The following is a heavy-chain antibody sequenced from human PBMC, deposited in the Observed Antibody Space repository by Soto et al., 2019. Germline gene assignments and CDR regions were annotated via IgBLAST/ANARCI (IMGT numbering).Heavy chain of an antibody. J-gene: IGHJ6*02. V-gene: IGHV3-30*18. CDR2: ISYDGSNK. CDR3: AKGDYILTGPYGVDV. D-gene: IGHD3-9*01. Sequence: VAVISYDGSNKYYADSVKGRFTISRDNSKNTLYLQMNSLRAEDTAVYYCAKGDYILTGPYGVDVWGQGTTVTVSS.